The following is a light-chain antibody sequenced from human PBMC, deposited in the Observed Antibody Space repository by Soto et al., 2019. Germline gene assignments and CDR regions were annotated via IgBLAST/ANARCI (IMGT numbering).Light chain of an antibody. CDR3: RQFAGSNNLHYV. J-gene: IGLJ1*01. CDR1: SSYVGGYDY. CDR2: EIN. Sequence: QSVLTQPASVAVSPGQSITISCTGTSSYVGGYDYVSWYQLHPGEAPKLMIYEINKRPSGVPDRFSGSKSGNTASLTVSGLKAEDEADYYCRQFAGSNNLHYVFGNG. V-gene: IGLV2-8*01.